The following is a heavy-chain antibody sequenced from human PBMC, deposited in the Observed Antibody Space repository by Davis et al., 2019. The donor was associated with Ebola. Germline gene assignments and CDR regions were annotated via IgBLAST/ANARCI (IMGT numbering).Heavy chain of an antibody. Sequence: ASVKVSCKASGYTFTSYGISWVRQAPGQGLEWMGWISAYNGNTNYAQKLQGRVTITTDTSTSTAYMELRSLRSDDTAVYYCARGAARFYYYGMDVWGQGTTVTVSS. CDR2: ISAYNGNT. CDR1: GYTFTSYG. J-gene: IGHJ6*02. CDR3: ARGAARFYYYGMDV. D-gene: IGHD6-6*01. V-gene: IGHV1-18*01.